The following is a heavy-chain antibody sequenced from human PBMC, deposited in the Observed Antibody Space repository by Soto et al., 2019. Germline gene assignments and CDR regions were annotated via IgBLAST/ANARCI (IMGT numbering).Heavy chain of an antibody. CDR3: ARDQSGAADL. V-gene: IGHV4-4*07. Sequence: QVQLQESGPGLVEPSETLSLTCTVSGDSMSSYYWSWIRQSAEKGLEWIGRISATGTTTYIPSLKSRITLTVDTSKHQYSLNLKFVTAADTDVYFCARDQSGAADLWGQGTVVTVS. D-gene: IGHD7-27*01. J-gene: IGHJ3*01. CDR1: GDSMSSYY. CDR2: ISATGTT.